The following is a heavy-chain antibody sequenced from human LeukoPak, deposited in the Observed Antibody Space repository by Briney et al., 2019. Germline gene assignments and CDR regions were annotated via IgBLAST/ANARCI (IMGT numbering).Heavy chain of an antibody. D-gene: IGHD6-25*01. CDR2: IYYSGST. CDR1: GGSISSSSYY. V-gene: IGHV4-61*01. CDR3: ARDPSSGWFDP. J-gene: IGHJ5*02. Sequence: SETLSLTCTVSGGSISSSSYYWSWIRQPPGKGLEWIGYIYYSGSTNYNPSLKSRVTISVDTSKNQFSLKLSSVTAADTAVYYCARDPSSGWFDPWGQGTLVTVSS.